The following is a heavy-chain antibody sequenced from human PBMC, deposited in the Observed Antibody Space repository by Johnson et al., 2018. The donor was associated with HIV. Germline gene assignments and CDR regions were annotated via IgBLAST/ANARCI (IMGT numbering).Heavy chain of an antibody. Sequence: VQLVESGGGVVKPGGSLRLSCAASGFTFSSYGMHWVRQAPGKGLEWVAFIRYDGSNTYDADSVRGRFTISRDNSKNTLYLQMNSLRVEDTAVYYCAKDWYRWLQPPGDAFDIRGRGTMVTVSS. CDR3: AKDWYRWLQPPGDAFDI. D-gene: IGHD5-24*01. J-gene: IGHJ3*02. V-gene: IGHV3-30*02. CDR2: IRYDGSNT. CDR1: GFTFSSYG.